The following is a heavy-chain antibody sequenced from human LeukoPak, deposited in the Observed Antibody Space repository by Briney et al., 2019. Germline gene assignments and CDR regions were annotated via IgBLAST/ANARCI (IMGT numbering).Heavy chain of an antibody. CDR1: GYTFTSYY. Sequence: ASVKVSCKASGYTFTSYYMHWVRQAPGQGLEWMGIINPSGGSTSYAQKLQGRVSMTTDTSTSTAYMELRSLRSDDTAVYYCARYANFDYWGQGTLVTVSS. J-gene: IGHJ4*02. CDR3: ARYANFDY. V-gene: IGHV1-46*01. CDR2: INPSGGST.